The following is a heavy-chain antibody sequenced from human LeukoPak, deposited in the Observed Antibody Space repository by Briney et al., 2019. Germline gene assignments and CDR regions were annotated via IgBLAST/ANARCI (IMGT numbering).Heavy chain of an antibody. Sequence: PGGSLRLSCTASGFTFGDYAMSWVRQAPGKGLEWVGFIRSKAYGGTTEYAASVKGRFTISRDDSKSIAYLQMNSLKTEDTAVYYCTRDTYYDFWSGYLDYWGQGTLVTVS. J-gene: IGHJ4*02. D-gene: IGHD3-3*01. CDR2: IRSKAYGGTT. V-gene: IGHV3-49*04. CDR1: GFTFGDYA. CDR3: TRDTYYDFWSGYLDY.